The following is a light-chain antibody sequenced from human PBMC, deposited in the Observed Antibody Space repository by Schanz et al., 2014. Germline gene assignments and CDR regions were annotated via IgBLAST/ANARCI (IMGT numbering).Light chain of an antibody. Sequence: QSALTQPASVSGSPGQSITISCTGTNSDVGGYNHVSWYQQYPGKAPKLMIYDVNNRPSGVSNRFSGSKSGNTASLTISGLQAEDEADYYCSSYAGSSWVFGGGTKLTVL. CDR1: NSDVGGYNH. J-gene: IGLJ3*02. CDR2: DVN. V-gene: IGLV2-14*01. CDR3: SSYAGSSWV.